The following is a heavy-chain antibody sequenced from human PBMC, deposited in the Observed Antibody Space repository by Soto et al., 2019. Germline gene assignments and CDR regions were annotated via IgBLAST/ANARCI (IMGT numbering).Heavy chain of an antibody. Sequence: PSPTLSLTCAISGDSVSSNSAAWNWIRQSPSSGLEWLGRTYYRSKWYNDYAVSVKSRITVNPDTSKNQFSLQLNSVTPEDTAVYYCAREVAARYYYYYGMDVWGQGTTVTVSS. D-gene: IGHD6-6*01. J-gene: IGHJ6*02. CDR1: GDSVSSNSAA. CDR3: AREVAARYYYYYGMDV. V-gene: IGHV6-1*01. CDR2: TYYRSKWYN.